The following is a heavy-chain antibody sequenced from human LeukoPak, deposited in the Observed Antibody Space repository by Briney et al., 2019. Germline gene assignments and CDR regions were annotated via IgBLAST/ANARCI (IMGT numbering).Heavy chain of an antibody. J-gene: IGHJ4*02. V-gene: IGHV4-39*01. CDR1: GGSISSSSYY. Sequence: PSETLSLTCTVSGGSISSSSYYWGWIRLPPGKGLGWIGSIYYSGSTYYNPSLKSRVTLSVDTSKNQFSLKLTSVTAADTAVYYCARRYYYYGSGSYYKPASSFDYWGQGTLVTVSS. CDR3: ARRYYYYGSGSYYKPASSFDY. CDR2: IYYSGST. D-gene: IGHD3-10*01.